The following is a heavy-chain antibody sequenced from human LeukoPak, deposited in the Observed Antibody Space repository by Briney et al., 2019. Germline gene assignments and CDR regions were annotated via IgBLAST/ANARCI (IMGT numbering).Heavy chain of an antibody. CDR2: ISGSSETI. D-gene: IGHD4-11*01. Sequence: AGGSLRLSCAASGFTFSTYSMNWVRQAPGKGLEWVSYISGSSETIYYADSVKGRFNISRDNAKNSLYLQMNSLRDEDTAVYYCARTPPTAGLTTIGVGSDYWGQGTLVTVSS. V-gene: IGHV3-48*02. J-gene: IGHJ4*02. CDR1: GFTFSTYS. CDR3: ARTPPTAGLTTIGVGSDY.